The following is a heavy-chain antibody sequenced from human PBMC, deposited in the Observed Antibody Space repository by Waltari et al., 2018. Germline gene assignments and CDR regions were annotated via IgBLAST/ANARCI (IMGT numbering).Heavy chain of an antibody. J-gene: IGHJ3*02. V-gene: IGHV3-33*05. CDR2: IPHDGNNK. D-gene: IGHD4-17*01. CDR1: GFPFSRSD. CDR3: ARGLNNVDGGAFDI. Sequence: QVHLVESGGGVVLPGGSLRLSCAASGFPFSRSDMHWLRQVPGKGLEWMAVIPHDGNNKDFADSVRGRFTISRDNSKDTMFLQMNSLEVADTAVYYCARGLNNVDGGAFDIWGQGTKVTVSS.